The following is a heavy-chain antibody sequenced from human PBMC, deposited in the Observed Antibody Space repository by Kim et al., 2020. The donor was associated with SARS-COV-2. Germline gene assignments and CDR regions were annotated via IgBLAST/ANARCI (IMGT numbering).Heavy chain of an antibody. CDR1: GGSISSGGYS. J-gene: IGHJ1*01. V-gene: IGHV4-30-2*01. D-gene: IGHD6-19*01. CDR2: IYHSGST. CDR3: ARGLVHAEYFQH. Sequence: SETLSLTCAVSGGSISSGGYSWSWIRQPPGKGLEWIGYIYHSGSTYYNPSLKSRVTISVDRSKNQFSLKLSSVTAADTAVYYCARGLVHAEYFQHWGQGTLVTVSS.